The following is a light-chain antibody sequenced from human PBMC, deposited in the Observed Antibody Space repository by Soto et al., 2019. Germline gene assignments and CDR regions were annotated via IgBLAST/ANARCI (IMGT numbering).Light chain of an antibody. CDR1: QDISNY. J-gene: IGKJ2*01. Sequence: DLQMTQSPSSLSASVGDRVTITCQASQDISNYLNWYQQKPGKAPKLLIYDASNLETGVPSRFSGSGSGTDFTFTISSLQPEDIATYYSQQYDNLPLYTFGQGTKLEIK. CDR3: QQYDNLPLYT. CDR2: DAS. V-gene: IGKV1-33*01.